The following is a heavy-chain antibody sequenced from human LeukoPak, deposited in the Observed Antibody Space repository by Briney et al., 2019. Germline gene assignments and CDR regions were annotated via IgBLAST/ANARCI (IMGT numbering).Heavy chain of an antibody. D-gene: IGHD1-26*01. CDR2: ISSSSSCI. CDR1: GFTFSSYS. J-gene: IGHJ4*02. V-gene: IGHV3-21*01. CDR3: ARLYRGSSAFFDY. Sequence: PGGSLRLSCAASGFTFSSYSMNWVRQAPGKELEWVSSISSSSSCIYYADSVKGRFTISRDNAKNSLYLQMNSLRAEDTAVYYCARLYRGSSAFFDYWGQGSLVTVSS.